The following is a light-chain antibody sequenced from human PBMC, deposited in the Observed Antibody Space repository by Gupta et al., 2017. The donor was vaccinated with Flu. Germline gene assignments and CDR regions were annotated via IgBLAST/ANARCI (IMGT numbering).Light chain of an antibody. V-gene: IGKV1-5*03. CDR3: QQYHSYPHT. Sequence: GKVPNFLIYKTSSLQSGVPAPFSGSGAGKEFTLTISSLQPDDCATYYRQQYHSYPHTFGQGTKLEIK. J-gene: IGKJ2*01. CDR2: KTS.